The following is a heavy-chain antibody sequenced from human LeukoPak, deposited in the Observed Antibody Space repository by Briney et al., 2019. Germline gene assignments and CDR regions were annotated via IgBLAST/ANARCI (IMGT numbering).Heavy chain of an antibody. J-gene: IGHJ4*02. CDR2: IRYDGSNK. CDR1: GFTFNTAW. CDR3: AKDEIPELRSGVVGY. Sequence: GGSLRLSCAVSGFTFNTAWMSWVRQAPGKGREWVAFIRYDGSNKYYGDSMKGRFTISRDNSKNTLYLQVNSLRLEDTAVYYCAKDEIPELRSGVVGYWGQGTLVTVSS. V-gene: IGHV3-30*02. D-gene: IGHD2-2*01.